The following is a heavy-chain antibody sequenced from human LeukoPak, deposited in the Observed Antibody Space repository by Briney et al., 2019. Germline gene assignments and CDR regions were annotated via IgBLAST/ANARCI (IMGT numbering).Heavy chain of an antibody. V-gene: IGHV1-2*02. CDR2: INPNSGGT. Sequence: GAWVKVSCKGSGYTFTCYYLHWVRQAPGQGLEWVGLINPNSGGTNYAQKLQDRVTMTRDTYISKAYMELSRLRSDDTAVYYYARVGSDQVGGVGYWGQGTLVTVSS. CDR1: GYTFTCYY. J-gene: IGHJ4*02. D-gene: IGHD3-10*01. CDR3: ARVGSDQVGGVGY.